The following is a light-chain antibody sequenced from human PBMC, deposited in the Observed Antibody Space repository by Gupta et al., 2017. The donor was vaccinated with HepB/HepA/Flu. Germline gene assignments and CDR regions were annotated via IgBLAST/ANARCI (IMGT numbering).Light chain of an antibody. CDR1: SSNIGAAYD. V-gene: IGLV1-40*01. Sequence: QSVLTQPPSVSGAPGQRVNLSCTGSSSNIGAAYDVHWYHQVPGTAPNLLIYANNNRPSGVSDRFSGSKSGTSASLAITGLQAEDEAVYYCQSYDTSLTSWVFGGGTKLTVL. CDR3: QSYDTSLTSWV. CDR2: ANN. J-gene: IGLJ3*02.